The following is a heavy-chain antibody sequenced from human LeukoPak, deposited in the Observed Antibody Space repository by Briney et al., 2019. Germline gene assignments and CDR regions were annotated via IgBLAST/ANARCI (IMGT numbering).Heavy chain of an antibody. Sequence: GASVKVSCKASGYTFTGYYMHWVRQAPGQGLEWMGWINPNSGGTNYAQKFQGRVTMTRDTSISTAYMELSRLRSDDTAVYYCARAFIAARGLGGHYYYMDVWGKGTTVTISS. CDR3: ARAFIAARGLGGHYYYMDV. CDR2: INPNSGGT. D-gene: IGHD6-6*01. CDR1: GYTFTGYY. V-gene: IGHV1-2*02. J-gene: IGHJ6*03.